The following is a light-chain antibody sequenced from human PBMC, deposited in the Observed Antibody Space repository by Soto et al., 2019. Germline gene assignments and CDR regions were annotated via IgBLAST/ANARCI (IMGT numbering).Light chain of an antibody. V-gene: IGKV3-15*01. J-gene: IGKJ5*01. CDR3: QQYNNRPAT. Sequence: EIVMTQSPATLSVSPWERATLSCRASQSLAGYLAWYQQKPGQAPSLLIYGTSTRATGMPARFSGSGSGTEFTLTISNVQSEDFAVYYCQQYNNRPATFGQGTRLEIK. CDR1: QSLAGY. CDR2: GTS.